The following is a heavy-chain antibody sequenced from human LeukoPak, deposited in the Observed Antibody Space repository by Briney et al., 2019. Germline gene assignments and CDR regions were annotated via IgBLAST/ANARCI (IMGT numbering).Heavy chain of an antibody. D-gene: IGHD3-10*01. CDR3: ARSPMVRGVITDNWFDP. V-gene: IGHV4-59*08. CDR2: IYYSGST. J-gene: IGHJ5*02. CDR1: GFSISSGYF. Sequence: PSETLSLTCSVSGFSISSGYFWSWIRQPPGKGLEWIGYIYYSGSTNYNPSLKNRVTISVDTSKNQFSLKLSSVTAADTAVYYCARSPMVRGVITDNWFDPWGQGTLVTVSS.